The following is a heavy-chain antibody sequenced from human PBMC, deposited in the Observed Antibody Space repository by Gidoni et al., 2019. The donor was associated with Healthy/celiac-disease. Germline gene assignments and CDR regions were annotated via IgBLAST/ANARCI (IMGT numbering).Heavy chain of an antibody. Sequence: QVQLQQWGAGLLKPSETLSLTCAVYGGSFSGYYWSWIRQPPGKGLEWIGEINHSGSTNYNPSLKSRVTISVDTSKNQFSLKLSSVTAADTAVYYCARGAWGSGWYRYWGQGTLVTVSS. V-gene: IGHV4-34*01. D-gene: IGHD6-19*01. CDR2: INHSGST. CDR3: ARGAWGSGWYRY. J-gene: IGHJ4*02. CDR1: GGSFSGYY.